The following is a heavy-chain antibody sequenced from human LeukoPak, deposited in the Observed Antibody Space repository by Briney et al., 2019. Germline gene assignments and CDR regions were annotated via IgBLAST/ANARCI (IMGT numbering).Heavy chain of an antibody. CDR2: IYYSGST. CDR1: GGSISSYY. Sequence: SETLSLTCTVSGGSISSYYWSGIRQPPGKGLEWIGYIYYSGSTNYNPSLESRVTISVDTSKNQFSLKLSSVTAADTAVYYCARAPYCSSTSCAQDYWGQGTLVTVSS. D-gene: IGHD2-2*01. J-gene: IGHJ4*02. V-gene: IGHV4-59*01. CDR3: ARAPYCSSTSCAQDY.